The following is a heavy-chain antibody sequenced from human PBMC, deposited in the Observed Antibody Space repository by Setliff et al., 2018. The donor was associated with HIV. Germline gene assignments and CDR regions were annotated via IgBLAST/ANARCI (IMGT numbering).Heavy chain of an antibody. CDR3: ARPTTGLGGGAAFDI. D-gene: IGHD2-8*01. CDR1: GGSFSGYY. V-gene: IGHV4-34*01. J-gene: IGHJ3*02. Sequence: SETLSLTCAVYGGSFSGYYWSWIRQPPGKGLEWIGEINHSGSTNYNPSLKSRVTVSVDTSKNHFSLKLNSVTAADTAVYYCARPTTGLGGGAAFDIWGQGTMVTVSS. CDR2: INHSGST.